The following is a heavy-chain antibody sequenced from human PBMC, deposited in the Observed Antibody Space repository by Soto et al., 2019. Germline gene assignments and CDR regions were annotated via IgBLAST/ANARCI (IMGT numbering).Heavy chain of an antibody. Sequence: QVQLQETGPGLVKPSDTLSLTCAVSGYSISSSNWWGWIRQPPGKGLEWIGYIYYSGSTYYNPSLKSRVTVSVDTSKNQFSLKLSSVTAVDTAVYYCARNLYSSGWYPTAGAFDIWGQGTMVTVSS. CDR2: IYYSGST. CDR1: GYSISSSNW. CDR3: ARNLYSSGWYPTAGAFDI. V-gene: IGHV4-28*01. D-gene: IGHD6-19*01. J-gene: IGHJ3*02.